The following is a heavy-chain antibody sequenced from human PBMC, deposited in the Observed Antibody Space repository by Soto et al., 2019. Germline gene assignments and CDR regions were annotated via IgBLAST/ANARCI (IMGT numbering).Heavy chain of an antibody. J-gene: IGHJ4*02. V-gene: IGHV3-15*07. Sequence: EVQLVESGGGLVKPGGSLRLSCAASGFIFNDAWMNWVRQAPGKGLEWVGRIKTKTDGETTDYAAPVKGRFSISRDDSKTRVYLKMNSLKADDPAVYYCTPSSWFTYWGQGTLVTVSS. CDR2: IKTKTDGETT. CDR3: TPSSWFTY. CDR1: GFIFNDAW. D-gene: IGHD2-2*01.